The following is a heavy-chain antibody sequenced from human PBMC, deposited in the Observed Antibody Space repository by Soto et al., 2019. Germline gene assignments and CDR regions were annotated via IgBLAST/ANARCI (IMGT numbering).Heavy chain of an antibody. Sequence: QVQLVESGGGVVQPGRSLRLSCAASGFTFSSYGMHWVRQAPGKGLEWVAVISYDGSNKYYADSVKGRFTISRDNSKNTLYLQMNSLRAEDTAVYYCARDSPPLRYYYYGMDVWGQGTTVTVSS. CDR1: GFTFSSYG. CDR3: ARDSPPLRYYYYGMDV. CDR2: ISYDGSNK. J-gene: IGHJ6*02. V-gene: IGHV3-30*03.